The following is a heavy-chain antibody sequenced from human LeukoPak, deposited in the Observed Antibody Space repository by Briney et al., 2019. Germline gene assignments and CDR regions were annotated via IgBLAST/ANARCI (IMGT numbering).Heavy chain of an antibody. CDR2: IIPIFGTT. CDR3: ARRLLDGMDV. D-gene: IGHD2-8*02. Sequence: SVKVSCKASGGTFSSYAITWVRQAPGQGLEWMGGIIPIFGTTNYAQKFQGRVTITADESTSTAYMELSSLRSEDTAVYYCARRLLDGMDVWGQGTTVTVSS. CDR1: GGTFSSYA. J-gene: IGHJ6*02. V-gene: IGHV1-69*13.